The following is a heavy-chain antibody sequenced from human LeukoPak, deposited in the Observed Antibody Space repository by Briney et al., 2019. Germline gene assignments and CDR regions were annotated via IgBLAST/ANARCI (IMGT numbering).Heavy chain of an antibody. D-gene: IGHD2-15*01. J-gene: IGHJ4*02. CDR3: ARDDFLGSSCYDY. CDR1: GYTFTGYY. Sequence: ASVKVSCKASGYTFTGYYMLWVRQAPGQGLEWMGWINPNSGGTNYAQKFQGRVTMTRDTSISTAYMELSRLRSDDTAVYYCARDDFLGSSCYDYWGQGTLVTVSS. CDR2: INPNSGGT. V-gene: IGHV1-2*02.